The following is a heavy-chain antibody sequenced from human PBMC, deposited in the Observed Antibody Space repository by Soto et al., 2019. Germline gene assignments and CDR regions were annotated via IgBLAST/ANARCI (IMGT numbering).Heavy chain of an antibody. CDR1: GFTFSSYA. J-gene: IGHJ4*02. Sequence: QVQLVESGGGVVQPGRSLRLSCAASGFTFSSYAMHWVRQAPGKGLEWVAVISYDGSNKYYADSVKGRFTISRDNSKNTLYLQMNSLRAEDTAVYYCARSRGSYPGGGYFDYWGQGTLVTVSS. V-gene: IGHV3-30-3*01. CDR2: ISYDGSNK. D-gene: IGHD1-26*01. CDR3: ARSRGSYPGGGYFDY.